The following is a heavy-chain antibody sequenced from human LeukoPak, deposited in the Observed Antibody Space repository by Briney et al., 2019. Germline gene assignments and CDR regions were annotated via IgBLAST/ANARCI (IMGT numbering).Heavy chain of an antibody. V-gene: IGHV4-61*01. J-gene: IGHJ3*02. CDR2: IYYSGST. Sequence: SETLSLTCTVSGGSVSSGSYYWSWIRQPPGKGLEWIGCIYYSGSTNYNPSLKSRVTISVDTSKNQFSLKLSSVTAADTAVYYCAREENGWNGSDDAFDIWGQGTMVTVSS. CDR3: AREENGWNGSDDAFDI. CDR1: GGSVSSGSYY. D-gene: IGHD1-1*01.